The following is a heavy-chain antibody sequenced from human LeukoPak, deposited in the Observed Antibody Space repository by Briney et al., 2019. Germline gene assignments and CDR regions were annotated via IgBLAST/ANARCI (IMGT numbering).Heavy chain of an antibody. V-gene: IGHV3-21*01. J-gene: IGHJ4*02. CDR3: ARDWGLHDYVWGSYRTYYFDY. CDR2: ISSSSSYI. CDR1: GFTFSSYS. D-gene: IGHD3-16*02. Sequence: PGGSLRLSCAASGFTFSSYSMNWVRQAPGKGLEWVSSISSSSSYIYYADSVKGRFTISRDNAKNSLYLQMNSLRAEDTAVYYCARDWGLHDYVWGSYRTYYFDYWGQGTLVTVSS.